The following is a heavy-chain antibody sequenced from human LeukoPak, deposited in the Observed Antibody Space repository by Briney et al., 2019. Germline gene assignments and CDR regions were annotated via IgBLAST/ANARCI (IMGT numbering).Heavy chain of an antibody. D-gene: IGHD3-3*01. CDR1: RFTFSGYW. CDR3: ARLREIPVFGVVTKSTSYFDY. CDR2: LKPDGSEK. V-gene: IGHV3-7*01. Sequence: GGSLRLSCAASRFTFSGYWMTWVRQAPGKGLEWVANLKPDGSEKYYVDSVKGRFTISRDNAKNSLYLQMNSLRAEDTAVYYCARLREIPVFGVVTKSTSYFDYWGQGTLVTVSS. J-gene: IGHJ4*02.